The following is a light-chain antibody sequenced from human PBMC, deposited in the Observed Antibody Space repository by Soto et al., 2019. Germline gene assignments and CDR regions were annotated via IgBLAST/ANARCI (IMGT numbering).Light chain of an antibody. Sequence: DIQLTQSPSFLSASVGDRVTITCRASQTISSDLAWYQQKPGKVPKLLISAAFTLQSGVPSRFSGSGSGTEFTLTISSLQPEDFAAYYCQQLKSYPLTFGGGTKVEIK. V-gene: IGKV1-9*01. CDR3: QQLKSYPLT. J-gene: IGKJ4*01. CDR2: AAF. CDR1: QTISSD.